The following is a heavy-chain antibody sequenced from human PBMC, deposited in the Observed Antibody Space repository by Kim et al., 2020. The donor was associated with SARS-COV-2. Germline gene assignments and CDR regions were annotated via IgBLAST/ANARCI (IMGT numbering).Heavy chain of an antibody. J-gene: IGHJ6*03. V-gene: IGHV4-59*01. Sequence: SETLSLTCTVSGGSISSYYWSWIRQPPGKGLEWIGYIYYSGSTNYNPSLKSRVTISVDTSKNQFSLKLSSVTAADTAVYYCARGIAEAGTGYYYMDVWG. CDR3: ARGIAEAGTGYYYMDV. CDR1: GGSISSYY. CDR2: IYYSGST. D-gene: IGHD6-13*01.